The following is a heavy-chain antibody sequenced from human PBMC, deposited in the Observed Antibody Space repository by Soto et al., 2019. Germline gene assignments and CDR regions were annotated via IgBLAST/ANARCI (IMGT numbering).Heavy chain of an antibody. CDR2: INQTGKT. CDR3: ARGSKVRVAARPHYYYSLDV. V-gene: IGHV4-34*01. CDR1: DGSSGGYR. Sequence: SETLSLTCAVYDGSSGGYRWNWIRQSPGKGLEWIGDINQTGKTNYNPSLKSRVTISVDTSKNQVSLRLTSVTAADTAVYYCARGSKVRVAARPHYYYSLDVWGLGTAVTVSS. D-gene: IGHD6-6*01. J-gene: IGHJ6*02.